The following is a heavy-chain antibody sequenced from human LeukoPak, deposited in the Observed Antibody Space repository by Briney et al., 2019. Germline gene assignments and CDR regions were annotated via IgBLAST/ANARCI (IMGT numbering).Heavy chain of an antibody. CDR3: AKDIVPSAAGIVGFDY. J-gene: IGHJ4*02. D-gene: IGHD6-13*01. CDR2: ISWNSGSI. Sequence: PRGSLRLSCAASGFTFDDYAMHWVRQAPGKGLEWVSGISWNSGSIGYADSVKGRFTISRDNAKNSLYLQMNSLRAEDTALYYCAKDIVPSAAGIVGFDYWGQGTLVTVSS. V-gene: IGHV3-9*01. CDR1: GFTFDDYA.